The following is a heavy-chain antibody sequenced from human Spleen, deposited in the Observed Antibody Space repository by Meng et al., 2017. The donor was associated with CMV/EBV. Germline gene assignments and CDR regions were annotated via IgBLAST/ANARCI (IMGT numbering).Heavy chain of an antibody. CDR2: ISSSSSYI. J-gene: IGHJ6*02. Sequence: GESLKISCAASGFTFSSYSMNWVRQAPGKGLEWVSSISSSSSYIYYADSVKGRFTISRDNAKNSLYLQMNSLRAEDTAVYYCARDAFIFGGYTEGDGLYYYYGMDVWGQGTTVTVSS. V-gene: IGHV3-21*01. CDR1: GFTFSSYS. D-gene: IGHD3-3*02. CDR3: ARDAFIFGGYTEGDGLYYYYGMDV.